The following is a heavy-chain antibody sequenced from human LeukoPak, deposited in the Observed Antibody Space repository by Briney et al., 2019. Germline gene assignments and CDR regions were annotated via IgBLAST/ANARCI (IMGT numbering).Heavy chain of an antibody. V-gene: IGHV3-23*01. J-gene: IGHJ1*01. CDR2: ISGSGGST. Sequence: GGSLRLSCAASGFTFSSYGMSWVRQAPGKGLEWVSAISGSGGSTYYADSVKGRFTISRDNAKNSLYLQMNSLRAEDTAVYYCAGELHAYCGGDCYSGYFQHWGQGTLVTVSS. CDR1: GFTFSSYG. D-gene: IGHD2-21*02. CDR3: AGELHAYCGGDCYSGYFQH.